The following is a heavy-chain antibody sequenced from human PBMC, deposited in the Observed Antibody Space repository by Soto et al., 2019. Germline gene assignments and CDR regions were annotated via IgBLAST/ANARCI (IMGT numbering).Heavy chain of an antibody. V-gene: IGHV3-48*02. CDR3: ARDLLIAAAVRA. Sequence: GGSLRLSCAASGFTFSSYSMNWVRQAPGKGLEWVSYISSSSSTIYYADSVKGRFTISRDNAKNSQYLQMNSLRDEDTAVYYCARDLLIAAAVRAWGQGTLVTVSS. J-gene: IGHJ5*02. D-gene: IGHD6-13*01. CDR2: ISSSSSTI. CDR1: GFTFSSYS.